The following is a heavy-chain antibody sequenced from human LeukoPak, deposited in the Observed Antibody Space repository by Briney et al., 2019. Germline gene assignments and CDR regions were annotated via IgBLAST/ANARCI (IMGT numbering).Heavy chain of an antibody. CDR1: GFTFAYCA. CDR3: AREGQNSSGWSFDY. J-gene: IGHJ4*02. D-gene: IGHD6-19*01. V-gene: IGHV3-30*04. Sequence: GGSLRLSCAASGFTFAYCAMHWVRQVPGKGLEWVAVISYDGRNKYYADSVKGRFTISRDNSKNTLFLQMNSLRAEDTAVYYCAREGQNSSGWSFDYWGQGTLVTVSS. CDR2: ISYDGRNK.